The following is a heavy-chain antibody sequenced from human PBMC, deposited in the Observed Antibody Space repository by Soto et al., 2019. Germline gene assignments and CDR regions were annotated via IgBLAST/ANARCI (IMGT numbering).Heavy chain of an antibody. CDR1: GYSFTSYW. V-gene: IGHV5-10-1*01. CDR3: ARQEDIVIRGYYYGMDV. CDR2: IDPSDSYT. J-gene: IGHJ6*02. Sequence: PGESLKISCKGSGYSFTSYWISWVRQMPGKGLEWMGRIDPSDSYTNYSPSFQGHVTISADKSISTAYLQWSSLKASDTAMYYCARQEDIVIRGYYYGMDVWGQGTTVTVPS. D-gene: IGHD2-15*01.